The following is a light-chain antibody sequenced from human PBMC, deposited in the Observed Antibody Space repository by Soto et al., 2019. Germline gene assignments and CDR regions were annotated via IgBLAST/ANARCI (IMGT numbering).Light chain of an antibody. Sequence: QSALTQPASVSGSPGQSITISCTGTSSDFGYYDYVSWYLQHPGKVPKLMIYEVSNRPSGVSNRFSGSKSGNTASLTISGLQAEDEADYYCSSYTCSSTLVFGTGTKATVL. CDR3: SSYTCSSTLV. CDR1: SSDFGYYDY. J-gene: IGLJ1*01. V-gene: IGLV2-14*01. CDR2: EVS.